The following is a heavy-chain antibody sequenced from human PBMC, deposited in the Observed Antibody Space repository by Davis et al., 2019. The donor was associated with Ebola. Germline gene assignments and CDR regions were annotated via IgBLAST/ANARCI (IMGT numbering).Heavy chain of an antibody. V-gene: IGHV3-21*01. D-gene: IGHD3-9*01. J-gene: IGHJ6*03. CDR3: ARDPLTQDGFYYYYYMDV. Sequence: GESLKISCAASGFTFSSYSMNWVRQAPGKGLEWVSSISSSSSYIYYADSVKGRFTISRDNAKNSLYLQMNSLRAEDTAVYYCARDPLTQDGFYYYYYMDVWGKGTTVTVSS. CDR1: GFTFSSYS. CDR2: ISSSSSYI.